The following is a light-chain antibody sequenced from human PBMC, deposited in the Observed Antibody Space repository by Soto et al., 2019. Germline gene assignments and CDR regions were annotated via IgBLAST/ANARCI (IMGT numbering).Light chain of an antibody. Sequence: QSVLTQPASVSGSPGQSITISCTGTSSDVGGYNYVSWYQQHPGKAPKLMIYEVSTRPSGVSNRFSGSKSGNTASLTISGLQAEDEADYYCRSYTSSSTLFVVGTGTKVTV. V-gene: IGLV2-14*01. CDR1: SSDVGGYNY. CDR2: EVS. J-gene: IGLJ1*01. CDR3: RSYTSSSTLFV.